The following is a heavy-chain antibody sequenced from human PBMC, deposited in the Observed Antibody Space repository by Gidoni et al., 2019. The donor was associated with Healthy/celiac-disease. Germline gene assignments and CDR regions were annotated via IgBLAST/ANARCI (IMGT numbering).Heavy chain of an antibody. V-gene: IGHV5-10-1*03. D-gene: IGHD3-3*01. CDR3: ASGELLELGYYGMDV. J-gene: IGHJ6*02. Sequence: EVQLVQSGAAVKKPGETLSLSCKGSGYRFPSYGVSCVRQMPGKGLEWMGRIDPSDSYTNDSPSFQGHVTISADKSISTAYRQWSSLKASDTAMYYCASGELLELGYYGMDVWGQGTTVTVSS. CDR1: GYRFPSYG. CDR2: IDPSDSYT.